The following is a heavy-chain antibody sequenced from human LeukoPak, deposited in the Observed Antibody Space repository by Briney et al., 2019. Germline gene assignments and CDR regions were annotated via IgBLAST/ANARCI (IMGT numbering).Heavy chain of an antibody. V-gene: IGHV4-39*07. CDR3: ARALGYSSSWYNYYYYMDV. CDR1: GGSISSSSYY. CDR2: IYYSGST. Sequence: KTSETLSLTCTVSGGSISSSSYYWGWIRQPPGKGLEWIGSIYYSGSTYYNPSLKSRVTISVDTSKNQFSLKLSSVTAADTAVYYCARALGYSSSWYNYYYYMDVWGKGTTVTVSS. D-gene: IGHD6-13*01. J-gene: IGHJ6*03.